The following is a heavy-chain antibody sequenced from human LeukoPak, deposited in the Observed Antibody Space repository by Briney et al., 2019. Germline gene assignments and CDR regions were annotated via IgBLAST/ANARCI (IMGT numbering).Heavy chain of an antibody. CDR2: INHSGST. D-gene: IGHD2-2*02. J-gene: IGHJ4*02. CDR1: GGSFSGYY. Sequence: SETLSLTCAVYGGSFSGYYWSWIRQPPGKGLEWIWEINHSGSTNYNPSLKSRVTISVDTSKNQFSLKLSSVTAADTAVYYCARARPGYCSSTSCYIKRRSFDYWGQGTLVTVSS. CDR3: ARARPGYCSSTSCYIKRRSFDY. V-gene: IGHV4-34*01.